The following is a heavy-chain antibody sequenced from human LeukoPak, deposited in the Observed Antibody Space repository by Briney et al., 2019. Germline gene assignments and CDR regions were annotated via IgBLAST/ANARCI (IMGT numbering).Heavy chain of an antibody. J-gene: IGHJ4*02. V-gene: IGHV3-48*03. CDR2: IGNTGRTI. Sequence: PGGSPRLSCAASGFTFSGYEMNWVRQAPGRGLEWVSYIGNTGRTIYYADSVQGRFTISRDNAKNSLYLQMNSLRAEDTAIYYCVRGDLYFFDFWGQGTLVTVSS. CDR3: VRGDLYFFDF. CDR1: GFTFSGYE.